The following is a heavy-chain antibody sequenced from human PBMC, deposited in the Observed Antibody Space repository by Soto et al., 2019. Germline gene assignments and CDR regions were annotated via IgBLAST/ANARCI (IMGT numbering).Heavy chain of an antibody. CDR3: ARVSGLVPAFYLDYYYGMDV. V-gene: IGHV3-7*01. D-gene: IGHD2-2*01. Sequence: PGGSLRLSCAASGFTFSSYWMSWVRQAPGKGLEWVANIKQDGSEKYYVDSVKGRFTISRDNAKNSLYLQMNSLRAEDTAVYYCARVSGLVPAFYLDYYYGMDVWGQGTTVTVSS. J-gene: IGHJ6*02. CDR2: IKQDGSEK. CDR1: GFTFSSYW.